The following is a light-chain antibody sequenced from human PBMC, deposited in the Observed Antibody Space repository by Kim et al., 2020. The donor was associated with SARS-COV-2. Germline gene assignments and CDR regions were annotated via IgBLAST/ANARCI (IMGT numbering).Light chain of an antibody. J-gene: IGKJ2*01. CDR1: QSVDSSY. CDR3: QLDCRSPRYS. CDR2: GAS. V-gene: IGKV3-20*01. Sequence: EIVLTQSPGTLSLSPGERATLSCRTSQSVDSSYLAWYQQKPGQAPRLLLYGASSRATGIPDRFSGSGSGTDFTLTISRLEPEDFVVYLWQLDCRSPRYSFGQGTKLDI.